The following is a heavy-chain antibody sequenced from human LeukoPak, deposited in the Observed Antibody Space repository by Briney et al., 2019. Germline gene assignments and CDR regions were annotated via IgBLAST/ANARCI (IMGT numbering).Heavy chain of an antibody. CDR1: GGSFSGYY. CDR2: INHSGST. V-gene: IGHV4-34*01. Sequence: SETLSLTCAVYGGSFSGYYWSWIRQPPGKGLEWIGEINHSGSTNYNPPLKSRVTISVDTSKNQFSLKLSSVTAADTAVYYCASTGSRDGYNIHDYWGQGTLVTVSS. D-gene: IGHD5-24*01. CDR3: ASTGSRDGYNIHDY. J-gene: IGHJ4*02.